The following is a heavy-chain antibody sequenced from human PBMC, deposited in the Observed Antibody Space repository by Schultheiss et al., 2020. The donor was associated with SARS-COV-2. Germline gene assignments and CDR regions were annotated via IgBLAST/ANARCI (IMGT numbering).Heavy chain of an antibody. CDR3: ARDNPIVATIEGFAFDI. D-gene: IGHD5-12*01. Sequence: ESLKISCTVSGGSISSYYWSWIRQPAGKGLEWIGRIYTSGSTNYNPSLKSRVTMSVDTSKNQFSLKLSSVTAADTAVYYCARDNPIVATIEGFAFDIWGQGTMVTVSS. J-gene: IGHJ3*02. CDR1: GGSISSYY. V-gene: IGHV4-4*07. CDR2: IYTSGST.